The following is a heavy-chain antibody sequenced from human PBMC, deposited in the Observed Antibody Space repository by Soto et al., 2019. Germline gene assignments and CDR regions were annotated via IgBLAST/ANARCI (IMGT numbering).Heavy chain of an antibody. Sequence: QVQLVQSGAEVKKPGASVKVSCKASGYTFTSYAMHWVRQAPGQRLEWMGWINAGNGNTKYSQKFQGRVTITRDTSASTAYMELSSQRSEDTAVYYCASEYNYYGSGSSPYYYYYMDVWGKGTTVTVSS. V-gene: IGHV1-3*01. D-gene: IGHD3-10*01. CDR2: INAGNGNT. J-gene: IGHJ6*03. CDR1: GYTFTSYA. CDR3: ASEYNYYGSGSSPYYYYYMDV.